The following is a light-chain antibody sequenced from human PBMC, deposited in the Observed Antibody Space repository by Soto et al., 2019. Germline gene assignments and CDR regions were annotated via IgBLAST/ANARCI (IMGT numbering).Light chain of an antibody. J-gene: IGKJ3*01. CDR2: DAS. CDR1: QSVSSY. V-gene: IGKV3-11*01. Sequence: EIVLTQYPATVSLSPGERATLSCRASQSVSSYLAWYQQKPGQAPRLLISDASNRATGIPARFSGSGSGTDFTLTISSLEPEDFAVYYCQQRSNWLFTFGPGTKVDIK. CDR3: QQRSNWLFT.